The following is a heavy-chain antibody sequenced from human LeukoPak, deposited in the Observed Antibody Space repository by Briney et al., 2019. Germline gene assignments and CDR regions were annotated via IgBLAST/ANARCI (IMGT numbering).Heavy chain of an antibody. CDR2: IIPIFGTA. V-gene: IGHV1-69*06. Sequence: GASVKVSCKASGGTFSSYAISWVRQAPGQGLEWMGGIIPIFGTANYAQKFQGRVTITADKSTSTAYMELSSLRSEDTAVYYCASGYCSSTSCYSYFDYWGQGTLVTVSS. CDR1: GGTFSSYA. J-gene: IGHJ4*02. CDR3: ASGYCSSTSCYSYFDY. D-gene: IGHD2-2*03.